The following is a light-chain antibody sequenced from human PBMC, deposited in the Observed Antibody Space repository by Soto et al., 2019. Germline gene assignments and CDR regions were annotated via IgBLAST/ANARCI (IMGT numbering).Light chain of an antibody. CDR2: DDD. V-gene: IGLV1-51*01. Sequence: QPPSVSAAPGQRVTISCSGSSSNIGGNSVSWYQQLPGTAPKLLIYDDDKRPSGIPDRFSGSKSGTSATLGITGFQTGDEADYYCGSWDSSLSAYVFGTGTKVTVL. CDR3: GSWDSSLSAYV. CDR1: SSNIGGNS. J-gene: IGLJ1*01.